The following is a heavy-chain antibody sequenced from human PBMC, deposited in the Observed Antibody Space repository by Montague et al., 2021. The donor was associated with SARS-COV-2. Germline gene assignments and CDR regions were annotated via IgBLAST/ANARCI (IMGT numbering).Heavy chain of an antibody. J-gene: IGHJ6*02. CDR1: GGSLSGYY. CDR3: ARGRRRYNWRDETSYYYGMDV. D-gene: IGHD1-20*01. CDR2: INHSGST. Sequence: SETLSLTCAVYGGSLSGYYWSWIRQPPGKGLEWIREINHSGSTNXXPSLKGRVTISLDTSKNQFSLKLSSVTAADTAVYYCARGRRRYNWRDETSYYYGMDVWGQGTTVTVSS. V-gene: IGHV4-34*01.